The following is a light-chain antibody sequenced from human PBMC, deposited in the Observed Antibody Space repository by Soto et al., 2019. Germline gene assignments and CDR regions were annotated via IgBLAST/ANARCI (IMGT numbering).Light chain of an antibody. CDR3: QQYYSLPWT. Sequence: DIVMTQSPDSLAVSLGERVTINCKSSQSVLYRSNDKNYLAWYQQKPGQPPKLVIYWASTRESGVPDRFSGSGSGTDFTLTISSLQAEDVAVYYCQQYYSLPWTFGQGTKVEIK. CDR2: WAS. CDR1: QSVLYRSNDKNY. V-gene: IGKV4-1*01. J-gene: IGKJ1*01.